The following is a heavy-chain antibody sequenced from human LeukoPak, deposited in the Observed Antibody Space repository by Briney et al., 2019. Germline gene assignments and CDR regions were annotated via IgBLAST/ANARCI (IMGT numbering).Heavy chain of an antibody. CDR1: GYTFTSYG. J-gene: IGHJ4*02. CDR2: INANSGGT. CDR3: ARGGMGAPVDY. D-gene: IGHD1-26*01. V-gene: IGHV1-2*02. Sequence: ASVKVSCKASGYTFTSYGISWVRQAPGQGLEWMGWINANSGGTNYAQNFQGRVTMTRDTSISTVYMDLSSLRSDDTAVYYCARGGMGAPVDYWGQGTLVTVSS.